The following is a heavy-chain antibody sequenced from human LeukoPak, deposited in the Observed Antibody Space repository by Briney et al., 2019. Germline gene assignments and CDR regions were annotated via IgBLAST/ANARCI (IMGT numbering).Heavy chain of an antibody. CDR1: GFTFSSYA. CDR3: AKIAYYYDSSGYLYPDAFDI. V-gene: IGHV3-23*01. Sequence: RGSLTLSCAASGFTFSSYAMSWVRQAPGKGLEWVSAISGSGGSTYYADSVKGRFTISRDNSKNTLYLQMNSLRAEDTAVYYCAKIAYYYDSSGYLYPDAFDIWGQGTMVTVSS. CDR2: ISGSGGST. D-gene: IGHD3-22*01. J-gene: IGHJ3*02.